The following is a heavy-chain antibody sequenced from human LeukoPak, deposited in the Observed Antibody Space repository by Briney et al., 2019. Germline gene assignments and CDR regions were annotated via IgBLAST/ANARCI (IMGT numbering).Heavy chain of an antibody. CDR2: INQDGSSK. J-gene: IGHJ4*02. CDR3: AKQSVATGDFDY. D-gene: IGHD5-12*01. CDR1: GFTLSTHW. V-gene: IGHV3-7*01. Sequence: GGSLRLSCVASGFTLSTHWMSWVRQAPGKGLEWVANINQDGSSKYYVDSVKGRFTISRDNSKNTLYLQMNSLRAEDTAVYYCAKQSVATGDFDYWGQGTLVTVSS.